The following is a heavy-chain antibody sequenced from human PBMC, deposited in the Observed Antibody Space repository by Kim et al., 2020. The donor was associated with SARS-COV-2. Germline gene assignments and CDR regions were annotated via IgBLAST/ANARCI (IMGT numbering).Heavy chain of an antibody. CDR1: GFTFSSYS. D-gene: IGHD4-17*01. Sequence: GGSLRLSCAASGFTFSSYSMNWVRQAPGKGLEWVSSISSSSSYIYYADSVKGRFTISRDNAKNSLYLQMNSLRAEDTAVYYCARMTTSETGLGYMDVWGKGTTVTVSS. V-gene: IGHV3-21*01. CDR2: ISSSSSYI. CDR3: ARMTTSETGLGYMDV. J-gene: IGHJ6*03.